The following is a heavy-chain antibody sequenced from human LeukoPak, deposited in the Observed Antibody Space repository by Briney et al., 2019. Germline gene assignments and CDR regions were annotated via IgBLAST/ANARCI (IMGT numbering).Heavy chain of an antibody. Sequence: GASVKVSCKASGYTFTSYGISWVRQAPGQGLEWMGWISAYNGNTNYAQKLQGRVTMTTDTSTSTAYMELRSLRSDDTAVYYCARRASYYSGYDQCYYGMDVWGKGTTVTVSS. D-gene: IGHD5-12*01. V-gene: IGHV1-18*04. CDR2: ISAYNGNT. CDR3: ARRASYYSGYDQCYYGMDV. J-gene: IGHJ6*04. CDR1: GYTFTSYG.